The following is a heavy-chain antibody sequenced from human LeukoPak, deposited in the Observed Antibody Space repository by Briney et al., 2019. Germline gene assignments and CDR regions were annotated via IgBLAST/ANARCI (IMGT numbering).Heavy chain of an antibody. CDR2: TFYSYKWYK. CDR3: ARGAAVAGRMDV. CDR1: GDSVSINSVA. D-gene: IGHD6-19*01. V-gene: IGHV6-1*01. Sequence: SQALSLTFSISGDSVSINSVAWNWIRQSPSRGLEWLGRTFYSYKWYKDYAVSVKSRITINPDTTKNQFSLQLNSVPPEDTGVYYCARGAAVAGRMDVWGQGTTVTVSS. J-gene: IGHJ6*02.